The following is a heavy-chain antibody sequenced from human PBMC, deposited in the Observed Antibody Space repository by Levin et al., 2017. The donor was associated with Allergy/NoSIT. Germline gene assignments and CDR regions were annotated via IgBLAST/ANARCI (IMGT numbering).Heavy chain of an antibody. CDR2: IGIAGDT. CDR3: TTSGRRMRGAFDI. J-gene: IGHJ3*02. V-gene: IGHV3-13*01. CDR1: GFTFSSYD. Sequence: LSLTCAASGFTFSSYDMYWVRQPTGKGLEWVSSIGIAGDTYYPGSVKGRFTISRENAKNSLYLQMNSLRAGDTAVYYCTTSGRRMRGAFDIWGQGTMVTVSS. D-gene: IGHD3-10*01.